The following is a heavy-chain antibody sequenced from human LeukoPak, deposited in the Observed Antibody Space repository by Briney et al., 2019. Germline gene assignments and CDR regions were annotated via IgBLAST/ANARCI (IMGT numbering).Heavy chain of an antibody. J-gene: IGHJ4*02. CDR2: INPNSGGT. D-gene: IGHD5-24*01. V-gene: IGHV1-2*02. CDR3: GRDLTEDGYNFDY. Sequence: ASVKVSCKASGYTFTGYYMRWVRQAPGQGLEWMGWINPNSGGTNYAQKFQGRVTMTRDTSISTAYMELSRLRSDDTAVYYCGRDLTEDGYNFDYWGQGTLVTVSP. CDR1: GYTFTGYY.